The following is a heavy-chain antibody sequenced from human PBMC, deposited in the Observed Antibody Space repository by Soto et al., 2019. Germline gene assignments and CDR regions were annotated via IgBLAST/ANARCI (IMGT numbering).Heavy chain of an antibody. Sequence: QVQLVQSGAELKKPGSSVKVSCRASGDTFSSYTVSWVRQAPGQGLEWMGRIIPILGITNYARKFQGRVTITADKSRTTAYMELNTLRSDDTAIYYCAIRRYCGADCYSNYYYGMDVWGQGTSVTVSS. J-gene: IGHJ6*02. V-gene: IGHV1-69*02. CDR1: GDTFSSYT. D-gene: IGHD2-21*02. CDR3: AIRRYCGADCYSNYYYGMDV. CDR2: IIPILGIT.